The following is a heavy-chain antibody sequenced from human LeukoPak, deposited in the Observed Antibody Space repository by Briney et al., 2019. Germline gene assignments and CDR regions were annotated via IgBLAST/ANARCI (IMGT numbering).Heavy chain of an antibody. J-gene: IGHJ3*02. V-gene: IGHV3-48*01. CDR1: GFTFSSYS. D-gene: IGHD3-16*01. CDR2: ISSSSSTI. CDR3: AKDREYSYVYDAFDI. Sequence: PGGSLRLSCAASGFTFSSYSMNWVRQAPGKGLEWVSYISSSSSTIYYADSVKGRFTISRDNSKNTLYLQMNTLRAEDTAVYYCAKDREYSYVYDAFDIWGQGTLVTVSS.